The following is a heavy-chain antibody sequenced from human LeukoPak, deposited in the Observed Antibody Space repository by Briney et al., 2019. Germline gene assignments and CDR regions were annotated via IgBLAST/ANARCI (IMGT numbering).Heavy chain of an antibody. V-gene: IGHV4-34*01. CDR3: VRGARYYFDY. CDR2: IYHSGST. J-gene: IGHJ4*02. CDR1: GGSFSSYY. Sequence: SETLSLTCAVHGGSFSSYYWTWIRQPPGKGLEWIGEIYHSGSTNYNPSLKSRVTISVDTSENQFSLKLTSVTAADAAVYYCVRGARYYFDYWGQGTLVTVSS.